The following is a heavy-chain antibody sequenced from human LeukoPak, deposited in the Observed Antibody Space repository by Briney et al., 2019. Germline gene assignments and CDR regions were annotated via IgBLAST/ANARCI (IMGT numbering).Heavy chain of an antibody. D-gene: IGHD5-24*01. CDR1: GVFISSSRYY. J-gene: IGHJ3*01. Sequence: SETLSLTCIVFGVFISSSRYYWGWLRQPPGKGLEWIGNIYYSGSTYYNPSLKSRVTISLDTSKNQFSLKLSSVTAADTAVYYCARPDDGAFDFWGQGTMVTVST. CDR2: IYYSGST. CDR3: ARPDDGAFDF. V-gene: IGHV4-39*01.